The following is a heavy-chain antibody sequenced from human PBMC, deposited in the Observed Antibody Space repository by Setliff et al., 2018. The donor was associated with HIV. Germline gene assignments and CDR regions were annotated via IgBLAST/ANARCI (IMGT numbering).Heavy chain of an antibody. J-gene: IGHJ6*03. D-gene: IGHD6-19*01. CDR1: GYTFTGYY. Sequence: ASVKVSCKASGYTFTGYYMHWVRQAPGQGLEWMGWINPNNGGTNYAQKFQGRVTMTRDTSISTAYMELSSLRSEDTAVYYCARNPRIAVAGTDYYYYMDVWGKGTTVTVSS. V-gene: IGHV1-2*02. CDR2: INPNNGGT. CDR3: ARNPRIAVAGTDYYYYMDV.